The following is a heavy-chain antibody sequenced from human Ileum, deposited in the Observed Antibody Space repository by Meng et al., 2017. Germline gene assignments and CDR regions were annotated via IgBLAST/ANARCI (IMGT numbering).Heavy chain of an antibody. Sequence: GESLKISCAASGFTFSSNSMAWVRQAPGKGLEWVSVIGGDSGGIHYGDSVKGRFTISRDNSKSTLYLEMNSLRAEDTAVYYCAKYCGGACFRNFDYWGQGTLVTGSS. CDR1: GFTFSSNS. CDR3: AKYCGGACFRNFDY. V-gene: IGHV3-23*01. CDR2: IGGDSGGI. D-gene: IGHD2-21*02. J-gene: IGHJ4*02.